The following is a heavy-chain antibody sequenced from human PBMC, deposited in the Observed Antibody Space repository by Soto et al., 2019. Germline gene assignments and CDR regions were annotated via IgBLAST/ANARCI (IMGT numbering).Heavy chain of an antibody. D-gene: IGHD4-17*01. CDR3: AKDLLSTVTTLGH. CDR2: ISGGGTSK. V-gene: IGHV3-23*01. J-gene: IGHJ4*02. Sequence: EVQLLDSGGGFAQPGGSLRLSCAASGYTFSSYVMTWVRLAPGKGLEWVSSISGGGTSKFYADSVKGRFTISRDNSKNSLYLAMDSLRAEDTAVYYCAKDLLSTVTTLGHWGQGTLVTVSA. CDR1: GYTFSSYV.